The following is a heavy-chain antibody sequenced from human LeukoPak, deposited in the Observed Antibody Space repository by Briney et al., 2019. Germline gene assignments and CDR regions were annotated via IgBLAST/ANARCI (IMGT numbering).Heavy chain of an antibody. Sequence: ASVKVSCQASGYTFTSFVFRWVRQAPGQGLDWMGRSSTYNSNTNYAQKFQGRVTMTTDTSKSTAYMEVRSVRSDDAAVYYCTRDLGVDTTMIFFDYWGKGSLVTVSS. J-gene: IGHJ4*02. CDR2: SSTYNSNT. V-gene: IGHV1-18*01. CDR3: TRDLGVDTTMIFFDY. CDR1: GYTFTSFV. D-gene: IGHD5-18*01.